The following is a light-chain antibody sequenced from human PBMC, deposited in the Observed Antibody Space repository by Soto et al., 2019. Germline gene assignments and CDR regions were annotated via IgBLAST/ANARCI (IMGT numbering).Light chain of an antibody. J-gene: IGKJ1*01. CDR1: QSVSSN. V-gene: IGKV3-15*01. CDR3: QQYNNWPPWT. CDR2: GAS. Sequence: EVVRTRSPATLSVSPGERATLSCRASQSVSSNLAWYQQKPGQAPRLLIYGASTRATGIPARFSGSGSGTEFTLTISSLQSQDFAVYYCQQYNNWPPWTFGQGTKVDIK.